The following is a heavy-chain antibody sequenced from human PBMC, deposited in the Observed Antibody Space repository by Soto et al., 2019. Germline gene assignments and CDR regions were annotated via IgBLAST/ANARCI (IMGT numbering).Heavy chain of an antibody. CDR1: GYIFTTYG. J-gene: IGHJ4*02. D-gene: IGHD1-1*01. V-gene: IGHV1-18*01. Sequence: QVHLLQSGAEVKKPGAAVKVSCKGSGYIFTTYGITWVRQAPGQGLEWRGWISAHNGNTNYAQKLQGRVTVTRDTSTSTAYMELRNLRSDDTAVYYCGRGRYGDYWGQGDLVTVSS. CDR2: ISAHNGNT. CDR3: GRGRYGDY.